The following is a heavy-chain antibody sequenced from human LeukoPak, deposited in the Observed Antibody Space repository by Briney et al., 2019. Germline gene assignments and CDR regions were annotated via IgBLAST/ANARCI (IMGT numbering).Heavy chain of an antibody. J-gene: IGHJ4*02. D-gene: IGHD5-18*01. CDR3: ARGSDLRGYSYGFGGTFDY. V-gene: IGHV3-7*01. CDR2: INQDGTEK. CDR1: GFPFSTYW. Sequence: GESLRLSCAASGFPFSTYWMSWVRQAPGKGLEWVANINQDGTEKYYVDSVKGRFTISRDYAKNSLYLQMNSLRAEDTAVYYCARGSDLRGYSYGFGGTFDYWGQGTLVTVSS.